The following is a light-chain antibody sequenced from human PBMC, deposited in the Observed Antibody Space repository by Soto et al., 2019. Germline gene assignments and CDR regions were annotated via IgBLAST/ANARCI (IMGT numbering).Light chain of an antibody. J-gene: IGKJ3*01. CDR1: QGVSIY. CDR2: GAS. V-gene: IGKV1-17*03. Sequence: DIQMTQSPSAMSASVGDRVTITCRASQGVSIYLAWFQQKPGKVPKRLMYGASTLQSGVPSRFGGSGSGTEFTLTISSLQPEDFATYYWLQYNDYPFTFGPGTKVDIK. CDR3: LQYNDYPFT.